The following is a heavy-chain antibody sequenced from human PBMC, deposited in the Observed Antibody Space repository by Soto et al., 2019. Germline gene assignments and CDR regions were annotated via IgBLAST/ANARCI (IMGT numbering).Heavy chain of an antibody. CDR3: AGQTRYSSSWDYFDY. D-gene: IGHD6-13*01. Sequence: KASETLSLTCTVSGGSISSGDYYWSWIRQPPGKGLEWIGYIYYSGSTYYNPSLKSRVTISVDTSKNQFSLKLSSVTAADTAVYYCAGQTRYSSSWDYFDYWGQGTLVTVSS. J-gene: IGHJ4*02. V-gene: IGHV4-30-4*01. CDR2: IYYSGST. CDR1: GGSISSGDYY.